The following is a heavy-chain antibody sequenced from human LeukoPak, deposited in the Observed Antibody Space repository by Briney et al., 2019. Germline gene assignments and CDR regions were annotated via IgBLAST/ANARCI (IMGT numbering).Heavy chain of an antibody. V-gene: IGHV3-21*01. CDR1: GFTFSTFA. CDR3: ARGHSGSYSSDY. Sequence: GGSLRLSCAASGFTFSTFAMIWVRQPPGKGLEWVSSIFPSGGEIHYADSVRGRFTISRDNAKNSLYLQMNSLRAEDTAVYYCARGHSGSYSSDYWGQGTLVTVSS. D-gene: IGHD1-26*01. J-gene: IGHJ4*02. CDR2: IFPSGGEI.